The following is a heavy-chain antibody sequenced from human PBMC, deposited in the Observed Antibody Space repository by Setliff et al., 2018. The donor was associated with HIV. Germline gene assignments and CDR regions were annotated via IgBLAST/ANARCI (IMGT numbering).Heavy chain of an antibody. CDR3: ARWVDDNSEGSYYHYMDV. J-gene: IGHJ6*03. Sequence: ASVKVSCKASGYTFTSYGVSWVRQAPGQGLEWMGLISGYNGWTKYPQKFQGRITMTTDTSTSTVYMELTSLTSDDTAVYYCARWVDDNSEGSYYHYMDVWGNGASVTVSS. CDR2: ISGYNGWT. V-gene: IGHV1-18*01. D-gene: IGHD6-25*01. CDR1: GYTFTSYG.